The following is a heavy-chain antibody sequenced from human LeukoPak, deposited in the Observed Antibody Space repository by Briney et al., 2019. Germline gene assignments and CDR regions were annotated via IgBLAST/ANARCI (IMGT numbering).Heavy chain of an antibody. CDR3: ARLYYYDSSGYPYYFDY. J-gene: IGHJ4*02. V-gene: IGHV5-51*01. CDR2: IYPGDSDT. Sequence: PGESLKISCKGSGYSFASYWIGWVRQMAGKGLESMAIIYPGDSDTRYSPSFQGQVTISADKSISTAYLQWSSLKASDTAMYYCARLYYYDSSGYPYYFDYWGQGTLVTVSS. CDR1: GYSFASYW. D-gene: IGHD3-22*01.